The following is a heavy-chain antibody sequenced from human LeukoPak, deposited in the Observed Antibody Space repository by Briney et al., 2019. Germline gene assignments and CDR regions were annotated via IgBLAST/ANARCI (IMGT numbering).Heavy chain of an antibody. V-gene: IGHV1-18*04. D-gene: IGHD5-18*01. CDR1: GYPFIDYY. Sequence: ASVNVSCKASGYPFIDYYLHWVRQAPGQGLEWMGWISTYNGNTNYAQKLQGRVTMTTDPSTSTAYMELRSLRSDDTAMYYCARDRMDTGTYFDYWGQGTLVTVSS. CDR2: ISTYNGNT. J-gene: IGHJ4*02. CDR3: ARDRMDTGTYFDY.